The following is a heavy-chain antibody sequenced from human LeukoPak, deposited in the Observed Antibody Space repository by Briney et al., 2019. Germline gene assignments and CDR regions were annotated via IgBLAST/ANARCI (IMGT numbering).Heavy chain of an antibody. D-gene: IGHD1-7*01. V-gene: IGHV1-18*01. J-gene: IGHJ4*02. Sequence: ASVKVPYKASGYTFNSYGISWVRQAPGQGLEWMGWISARNTNSAQKLQGRVTMTRDTSISTAYMELSRLTSDDTAVYYCTRDINWNYGYWGQGTLVTVSS. CDR2: ISARNT. CDR3: TRDINWNYGY. CDR1: GYTFNSYG.